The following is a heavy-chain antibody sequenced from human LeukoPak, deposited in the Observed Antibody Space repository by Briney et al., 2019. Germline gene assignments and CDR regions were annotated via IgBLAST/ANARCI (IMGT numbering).Heavy chain of an antibody. V-gene: IGHV4-59*01. CDR1: GGSISSYY. CDR3: ARSHSVWTRFVY. CDR2: IYYSGST. J-gene: IGHJ4*02. D-gene: IGHD2-2*01. Sequence: SETLSLTCTVSGGSISSYYWSWIRQPPGKGLEWIGYIYYSGSTNYNPSLKSRVTISVDTSKNQFSLKLSSVTAADTAVYYCARSHSVWTRFVYWGQATLDTVSS.